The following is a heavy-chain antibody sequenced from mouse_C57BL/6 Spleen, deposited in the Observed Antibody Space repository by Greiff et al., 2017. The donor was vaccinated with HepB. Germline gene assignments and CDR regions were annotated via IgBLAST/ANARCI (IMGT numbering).Heavy chain of an antibody. CDR1: GFTFSSYA. D-gene: IGHD2-4*01. J-gene: IGHJ1*03. Sequence: EVKLMESGGGLVKPGGSLKLSCAASGFTFSSYAMSWVRQTPEKRLEWVATISDGGSYTYYPDNVKGRFTISRDNAKNNLYLQMSHLKSEDTAMYYCARGGGDYDEDWYFDVWGTGTTVTVSS. CDR2: ISDGGSYT. CDR3: ARGGGDYDEDWYFDV. V-gene: IGHV5-4*03.